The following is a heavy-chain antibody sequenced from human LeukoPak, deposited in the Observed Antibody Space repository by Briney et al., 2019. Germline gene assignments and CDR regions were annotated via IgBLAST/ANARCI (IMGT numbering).Heavy chain of an antibody. Sequence: GESLKISCKGSGHAFTAHWIAWVRQRPGKGLEWMGTIYPADSDTRYSPSFQGQDTISADKSITTAYLQWNSLTASDTAMYYCARAKFRSGGGCPTWSFDLWGRGSLVTVSS. CDR3: ARAKFRSGGGCPTWSFDL. D-gene: IGHD2-15*01. CDR2: IYPADSDT. J-gene: IGHJ2*01. CDR1: GHAFTAHW. V-gene: IGHV5-51*01.